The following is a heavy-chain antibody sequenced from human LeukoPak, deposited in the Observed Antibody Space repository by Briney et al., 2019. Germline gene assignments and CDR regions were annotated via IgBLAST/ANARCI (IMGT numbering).Heavy chain of an antibody. CDR2: IKQDGSEK. J-gene: IGHJ4*02. D-gene: IGHD1-26*01. V-gene: IGHV3-7*01. CDR3: ARDGSPFDS. Sequence: GGSLRLSCAASAFTFRSYWMSWVRQAPGKGLDWVANIKQDGSEKYYVDSVKGRFTISRDNAKKSLSLQMNSLRAEDTAVYYCARDGSPFDSWGRGTLVTVSS. CDR1: AFTFRSYW.